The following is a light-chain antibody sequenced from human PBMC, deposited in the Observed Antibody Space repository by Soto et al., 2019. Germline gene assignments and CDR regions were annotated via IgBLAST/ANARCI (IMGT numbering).Light chain of an antibody. CDR2: STS. CDR3: QQYGSTLWM. CDR1: QSVGSAW. J-gene: IGKJ1*01. Sequence: ENVLTQSPGTLSLSPGERATLSCRASQSVGSAWLAWYQQKPGQAPRLLLYSTSTRATGIPDRFSGSGSGTDFTLTISRLEPEDFAVYYCQQYGSTLWMFGQGTKVEVK. V-gene: IGKV3-20*01.